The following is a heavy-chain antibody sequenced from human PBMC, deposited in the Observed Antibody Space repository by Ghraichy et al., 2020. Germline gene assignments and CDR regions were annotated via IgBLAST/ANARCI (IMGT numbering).Heavy chain of an antibody. Sequence: SETLSLTCAVYGGSFSGYYWSWIRQPPGKGLEWIGEINHSGSTNYNPSLKSRVTISVDTSKNQFSLKLSSVTAADTAVYYCAREGAATPGYYFDYWGQGTLVTVSS. CDR1: GGSFSGYY. CDR2: INHSGST. CDR3: AREGAATPGYYFDY. J-gene: IGHJ4*02. V-gene: IGHV4-34*01. D-gene: IGHD2-15*01.